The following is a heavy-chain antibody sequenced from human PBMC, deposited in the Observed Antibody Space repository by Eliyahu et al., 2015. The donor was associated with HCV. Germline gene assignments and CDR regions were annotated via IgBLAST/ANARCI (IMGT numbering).Heavy chain of an antibody. D-gene: IGHD2-15*01. V-gene: IGHV4-61*02. Sequence: QVQLQESGPGLVKPSQTLSLXCTVSGGSXXXGSXXWXXIRQPAGKGLEWIGRIYTSGSTNYNPSLKSRVTISVDTSKNQFSLKLSSVTAADTAVYYCARDPEYCSGGSCYGPDYGMDVWGQGTTVTVSS. CDR1: GGSXXXGSXX. CDR2: IYTSGST. J-gene: IGHJ6*02. CDR3: ARDPEYCSGGSCYGPDYGMDV.